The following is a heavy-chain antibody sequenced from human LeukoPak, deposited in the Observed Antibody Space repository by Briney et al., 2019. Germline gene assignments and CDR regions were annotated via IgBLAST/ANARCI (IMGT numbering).Heavy chain of an antibody. CDR3: ARGGSRSSSPRDAFHI. J-gene: IGHJ3*02. Sequence: ASVKVSCKASGYTFTGYYMHWVRQAPGQGLEWMGWINPNSGGTNYAQKFQGRATMTRDTSISTAYMELSSLRSEDTAVYYCARGGSRSSSPRDAFHIWGQGTMVTVSS. CDR1: GYTFTGYY. CDR2: INPNSGGT. D-gene: IGHD2-15*01. V-gene: IGHV1-2*02.